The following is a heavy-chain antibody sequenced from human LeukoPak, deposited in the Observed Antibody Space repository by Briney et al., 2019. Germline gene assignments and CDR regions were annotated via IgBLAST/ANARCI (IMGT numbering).Heavy chain of an antibody. Sequence: GGSLRLSCAASGFTFSSYAMHWVRQAPGKGLEWVSGISWNSGSIGYADSVKGRFTISRDNAKNSLYLQMNSLRAEDTALYYCAKDKGSIVGATLFDYWGQGTLVTVSS. D-gene: IGHD1-26*01. J-gene: IGHJ4*02. CDR2: ISWNSGSI. CDR3: AKDKGSIVGATLFDY. V-gene: IGHV3-9*01. CDR1: GFTFSSYA.